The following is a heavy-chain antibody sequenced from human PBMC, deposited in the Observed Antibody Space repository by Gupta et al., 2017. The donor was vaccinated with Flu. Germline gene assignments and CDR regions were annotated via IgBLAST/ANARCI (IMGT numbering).Heavy chain of an antibody. J-gene: IGHJ3*02. V-gene: IGHV6-1*01. Sequence: QVQLQQSGPGLVKTSQTLSVNCDISGDSVSSNSATWNWIRQSPSRGLEWLGRTYYRSKWSNDYAPSVKGRVTINADTSKNQFSLQLNSVTPEDTALYYCARIWCGRLGACNFDSWGQGTMVTVSS. CDR1: GDSVSSNSAT. D-gene: IGHD3-3*01. CDR2: TYYRSKWSN. CDR3: ARIWCGRLGACNFDS.